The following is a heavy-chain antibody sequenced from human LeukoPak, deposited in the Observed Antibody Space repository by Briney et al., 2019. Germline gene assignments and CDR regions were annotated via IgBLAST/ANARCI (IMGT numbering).Heavy chain of an antibody. CDR2: IYSGGST. D-gene: IGHD5-24*01. CDR3: ARGEMATLSR. CDR1: GFTVSSNY. J-gene: IGHJ4*02. Sequence: GGSLRLSCAASGFTVSSNYMSWVRQAPGKGLEWVSVIYSGGSTYYADSVKGRFTISSDNSKNTPYLQMNSLRAEDTAVYYCARGEMATLSRWGQGTLVTVSS. V-gene: IGHV3-53*01.